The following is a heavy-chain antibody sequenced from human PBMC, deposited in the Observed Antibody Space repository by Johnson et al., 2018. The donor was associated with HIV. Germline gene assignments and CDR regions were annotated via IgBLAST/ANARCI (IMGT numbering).Heavy chain of an antibody. J-gene: IGHJ3*02. CDR1: GFIFSDYA. D-gene: IGHD2-2*01. V-gene: IGHV3-30*04. CDR2: TSYDEIKP. Sequence: QVQLVESGGGVVQPGRSLRLSCAASGFIFSDYAMHWVRLAPGKGLEWVAATSYDEIKPNYADPVKARFTISRDDARNTRYLQMNSLRVEDTALYYCAKDGDDGDEADGTKGAFDIWGQGTMVTVSS. CDR3: AKDGDDGDEADGTKGAFDI.